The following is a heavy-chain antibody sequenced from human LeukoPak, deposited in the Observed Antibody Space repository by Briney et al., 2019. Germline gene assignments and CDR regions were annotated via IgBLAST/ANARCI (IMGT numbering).Heavy chain of an antibody. CDR1: GGTFSSYA. V-gene: IGHV1-69*05. CDR3: ARTSGYYLSYWYFDL. Sequence: SVKVSCKASGGTFSSYAISWVRQAPGQGLEWMGGIIPIFGTAIYAQKFQGRVTITTDESTSTAYMELSSLRSEDTAVYYCARTSGYYLSYWYFDLWGRGTLVTVSS. D-gene: IGHD3-22*01. CDR2: IIPIFGTA. J-gene: IGHJ2*01.